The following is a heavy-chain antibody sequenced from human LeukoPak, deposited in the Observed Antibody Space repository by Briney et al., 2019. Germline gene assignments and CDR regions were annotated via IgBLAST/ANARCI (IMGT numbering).Heavy chain of an antibody. CDR1: GFTFSSYA. D-gene: IGHD6-6*01. CDR2: ISGSGDSP. CDR3: ARDVAPRPYYYMDV. V-gene: IGHV3-23*01. J-gene: IGHJ6*03. Sequence: GGSLRLSCAASGFTFSSYALSWVRQAPGKGLEWVSAISGSGDSPYYADSVKGRFTISRDNSKNTLFLQMTSLRAEDTAVYYCARDVAPRPYYYMDVWGRGTTVTVSS.